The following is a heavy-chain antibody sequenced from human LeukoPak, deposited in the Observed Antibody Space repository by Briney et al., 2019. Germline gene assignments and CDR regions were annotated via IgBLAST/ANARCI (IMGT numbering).Heavy chain of an antibody. V-gene: IGHV4-34*01. Sequence: PSETLSLTCAVYGGSFSGYYWSWIRQPPGKGLEWIGEINHSGSTNYNPSLKSRVTMSVDTSKNQFSLKLSSVTAADTAVYYCARGRGSYFLYYFDYWGQGTLVTVSS. CDR2: INHSGST. D-gene: IGHD1-26*01. CDR1: GGSFSGYY. CDR3: ARGRGSYFLYYFDY. J-gene: IGHJ4*02.